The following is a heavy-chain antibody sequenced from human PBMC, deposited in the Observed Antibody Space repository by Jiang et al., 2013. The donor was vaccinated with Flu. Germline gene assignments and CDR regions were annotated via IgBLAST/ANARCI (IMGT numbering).Heavy chain of an antibody. CDR1: DYSISSGYY. Sequence: GSGLVKPSETLSLTCAVSDYSISSGYYWGWIRQPPGKGLEWIGSIYHSGSTYYNPSLKSRVTISVDTSKNQFSLRLSSVTAADTAVYYCAEGDIRIFEWIYWYFD. V-gene: IGHV4-38-2*01. D-gene: IGHD3-3*01. J-gene: IGHJ2*01. CDR2: IYHSGST. CDR3: AEGDIRIFEWIYWYFD.